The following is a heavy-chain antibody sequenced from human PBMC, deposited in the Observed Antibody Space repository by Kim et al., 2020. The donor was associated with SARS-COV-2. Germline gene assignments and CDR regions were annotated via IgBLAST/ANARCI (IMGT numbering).Heavy chain of an antibody. CDR3: AKCQTGFCDERGCREHGMDV. V-gene: IGHV5-51*01. J-gene: IGHJ6*02. CDR2: IYPADSDT. Sequence: GESLKISCQGSGYIFSGHWIAWVRQMPGKGLEYMGMIYPADSDTKYSPSFQGQVTISADKSLNTAYLHWGSLKASDTAIYFCAKCQTGFCDERGCREHGMDVWGPGTRVTVSS. D-gene: IGHD7-27*01. CDR1: GYIFSGHW.